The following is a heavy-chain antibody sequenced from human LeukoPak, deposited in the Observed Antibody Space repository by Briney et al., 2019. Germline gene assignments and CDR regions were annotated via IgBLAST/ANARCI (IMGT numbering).Heavy chain of an antibody. CDR3: ARTQYSSSRLDY. CDR2: IYHSGST. J-gene: IGHJ4*02. D-gene: IGHD6-13*01. Sequence: SETLSLTCAVSGYSISSGYYWGWIRQPPGKGLEWIGSIYHSGSTFYNPSLKSRATISVDTSKNQFSLKLTSVTAADTAVYYCARTQYSSSRLDYWGQGTLVTVSS. V-gene: IGHV4-38-2*01. CDR1: GYSISSGYY.